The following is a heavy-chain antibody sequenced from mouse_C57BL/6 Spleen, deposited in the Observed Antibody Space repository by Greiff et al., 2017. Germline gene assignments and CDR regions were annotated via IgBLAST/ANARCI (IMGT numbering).Heavy chain of an antibody. CDR3: ARGLRRDYAMDY. CDR2: IRNKANGYTT. V-gene: IGHV7-3*01. J-gene: IGHJ4*01. CDR1: GFTFTDYY. Sequence: EVKLQESGGGLVQPGGSLSLSCAASGFTFTDYYMSWVRQPPGKALEWLGFIRNKANGYTTEYSASVKGRFTISRDNSQSILYLQMNALRAEDSATYYCARGLRRDYAMDYWGQGTSVTVSS. D-gene: IGHD2-12*01.